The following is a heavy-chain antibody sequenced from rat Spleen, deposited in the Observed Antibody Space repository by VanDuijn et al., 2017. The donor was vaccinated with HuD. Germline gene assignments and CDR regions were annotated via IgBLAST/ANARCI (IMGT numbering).Heavy chain of an antibody. D-gene: IGHD2-1*01. V-gene: IGHV5-31*01. CDR2: ITNTGGSI. CDR1: GFTFNYYW. Sequence: EVQLVESGGDLVQPGRSVKLSCAASGFTFNYYWMTWIRQAPGKGLEWVASITNTGGSIYYPDSVRGRFTISRDPAQNTLYLQMNSLRSEDTATYYCTRDSDIPTYYFDFWGQGVMVTVSS. CDR3: TRDSDIPTYYFDF. J-gene: IGHJ2*01.